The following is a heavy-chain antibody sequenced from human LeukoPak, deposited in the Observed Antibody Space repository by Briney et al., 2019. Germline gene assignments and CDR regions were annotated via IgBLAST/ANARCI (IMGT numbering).Heavy chain of an antibody. J-gene: IGHJ4*02. V-gene: IGHV4-59*01. CDR2: IYYSGST. CDR1: GGSISSYY. CDR3: ARGSSSGGEFDY. D-gene: IGHD6-19*01. Sequence: PSETLSLTCTVPGGSISSYYWSWIRQPPGQGLEGIGDIYYSGSTNYNPSLKSRVAISVDTSKNQFALKLSSVNAADTAVYYCARGSSSGGEFDYWGQGTLVTVSS.